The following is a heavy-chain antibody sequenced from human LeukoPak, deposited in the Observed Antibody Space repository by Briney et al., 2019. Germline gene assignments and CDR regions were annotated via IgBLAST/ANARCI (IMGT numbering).Heavy chain of an antibody. CDR2: INSDGSST. CDR1: GFTFSSYW. J-gene: IGHJ4*02. Sequence: GGSLRLSCAASGFTFSSYWMHWDRQAPGKGLVWVSRINSDGSSTSYADSVKGRFTISRDNAKNTLYLQMNSLRAEDTAVYYCARMGEVSGGYFDYWGQGTLVTVSS. D-gene: IGHD3-16*01. CDR3: ARMGEVSGGYFDY. V-gene: IGHV3-74*01.